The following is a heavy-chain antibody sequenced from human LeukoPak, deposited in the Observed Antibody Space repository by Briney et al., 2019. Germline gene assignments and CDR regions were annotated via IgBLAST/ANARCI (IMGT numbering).Heavy chain of an antibody. V-gene: IGHV3-23*01. CDR1: GFTFSNYV. Sequence: GGSLRLSCAASGFTFSNYVMSWVRQAPGKGLEWVSGITGSGGSTYYADSVKGRFTISRDNSKNTLYLQMNSLRAEDTAVYYCAKDSLMITFGGLFDYWGQGTLVTVSS. CDR2: ITGSGGST. D-gene: IGHD3-16*01. J-gene: IGHJ4*02. CDR3: AKDSLMITFGGLFDY.